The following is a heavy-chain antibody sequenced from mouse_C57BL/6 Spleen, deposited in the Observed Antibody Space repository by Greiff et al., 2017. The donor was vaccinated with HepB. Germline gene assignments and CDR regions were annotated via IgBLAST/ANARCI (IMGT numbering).Heavy chain of an antibody. CDR2: IDPNSGGT. CDR1: GYTFTSYW. Sequence: QVHVKQPGAELVKPGASVKLSCKASGYTFTSYWMHWVKQRPGRGLEWIGRIDPNSGGTKYNEKFKSKATLTVDKPSSTAYMQLSSLTSEDSAVYYCARGDYGSSWDYFDYWGQGTTLTVSS. D-gene: IGHD1-1*01. J-gene: IGHJ2*01. V-gene: IGHV1-72*01. CDR3: ARGDYGSSWDYFDY.